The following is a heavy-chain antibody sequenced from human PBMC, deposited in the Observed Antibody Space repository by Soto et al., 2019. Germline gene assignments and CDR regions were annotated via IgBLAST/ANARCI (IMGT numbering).Heavy chain of an antibody. Sequence: QVLLVESGGGVVQPGGSLTLSCVGSGFTFNSHGMHWVRQAPGKGLEWVAVISYDGSNKYYEESVKGRFTISRDNSRNTVDLQLNSLRAEDTALYYCAQDRTAILAEVSWLESWGQGTLVTVSA. CDR1: GFTFNSHG. CDR2: ISYDGSNK. D-gene: IGHD5-12*01. J-gene: IGHJ5*02. V-gene: IGHV3-30*18. CDR3: AQDRTAILAEVSWLES.